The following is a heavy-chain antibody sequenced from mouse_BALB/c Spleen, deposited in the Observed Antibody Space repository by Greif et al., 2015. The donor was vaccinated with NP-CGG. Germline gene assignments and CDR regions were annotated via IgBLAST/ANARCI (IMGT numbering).Heavy chain of an antibody. CDR1: GFTFSSYA. Sequence: EVKVVESGGGLVKPGGSLKLSCAASGFTFSSYAMSWVRQTREKRLEWVASISSGGSTYYPDSVKGRFTISRDNARNILYLQMSSLRSEDTAMYYCARGHYYGLFAYWGQGTLVTVSA. D-gene: IGHD1-1*01. J-gene: IGHJ3*01. CDR2: ISSGGST. CDR3: ARGHYYGLFAY. V-gene: IGHV5-6-5*01.